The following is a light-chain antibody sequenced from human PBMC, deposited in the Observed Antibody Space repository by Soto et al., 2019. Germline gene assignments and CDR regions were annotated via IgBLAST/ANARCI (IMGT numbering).Light chain of an antibody. CDR1: SSDVGGYNY. Sequence: QSALTQPAAVSGSPGESITISCTGTSSDVGGYNYVSWYQQHPGKAPNLMIYEVSNRPSGVSTRFSGSKSGNTASLTISGLQAEDEADYYCNSYTSSSTYVFGTGTKVTVL. CDR2: EVS. V-gene: IGLV2-14*01. CDR3: NSYTSSSTYV. J-gene: IGLJ1*01.